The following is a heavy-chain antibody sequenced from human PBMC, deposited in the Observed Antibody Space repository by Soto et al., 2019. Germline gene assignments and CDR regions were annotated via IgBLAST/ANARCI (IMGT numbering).Heavy chain of an antibody. D-gene: IGHD3-16*01. J-gene: IGHJ4*02. Sequence: GGSLRLSCAVSGFTFDYNGMHWVGQYPEKGLEWVSGINWKSDIGYADSVKGRFTISRDNAENSLYLQMNSLRAEDTALYYCAISQDRGGRTTFIYWGQGTQVTAPQ. CDR1: GFTFDYNG. CDR2: INWKSDI. CDR3: AISQDRGGRTTFIY. V-gene: IGHV3-9*01.